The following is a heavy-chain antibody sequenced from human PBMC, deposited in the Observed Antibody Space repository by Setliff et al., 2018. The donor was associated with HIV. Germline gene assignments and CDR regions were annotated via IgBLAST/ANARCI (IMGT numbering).Heavy chain of an antibody. J-gene: IGHJ4*02. CDR3: ATYWGGEGGRGY. CDR2: INHSGST. CDR1: GGSFSGYY. D-gene: IGHD1-26*01. Sequence: SETLSLTCAVYGGSFSGYYWSWIRQPPGKGLEWIGEINHSGSTNYNPSLKSRVTISVDTSKNQFSLKLSSVTAADTAVFYCATYWGGEGGRGYWGQGTLVTVSS. V-gene: IGHV4-34*01.